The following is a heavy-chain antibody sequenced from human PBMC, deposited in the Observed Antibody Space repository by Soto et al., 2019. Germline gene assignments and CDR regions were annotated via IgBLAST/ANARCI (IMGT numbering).Heavy chain of an antibody. Sequence: QVQLVESGGGVVQPGRSLRLSCAASGFTFSSYGMHWVRQAPGKGLEWIAVIWFDEYNKYYGDSVRGRFTISRDNSRKTLYLQLNSLRAEDTAVYYCAKDGGSGWYGIDYWGQGTLVTASS. CDR2: IWFDEYNK. CDR1: GFTFSSYG. CDR3: AKDGGSGWYGIDY. V-gene: IGHV3-33*06. J-gene: IGHJ4*02. D-gene: IGHD6-19*01.